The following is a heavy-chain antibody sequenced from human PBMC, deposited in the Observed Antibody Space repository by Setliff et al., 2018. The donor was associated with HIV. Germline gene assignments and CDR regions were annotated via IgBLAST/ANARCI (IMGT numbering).Heavy chain of an antibody. J-gene: IGHJ4*02. CDR1: GDSMSSGSYF. V-gene: IGHV4-39*02. D-gene: IGHD1-1*01. Sequence: SETLSLTCSVPGDSMSSGSYFWGWIRQTPGKGLEWIGNIYYTGFAYYNPSLKSRVTISLDTSKTHFYLNLTSVTDADTAVYFCAREGRGDPAVATTRIDYWGQGKLVTVPQ. CDR3: AREGRGDPAVATTRIDY. CDR2: IYYTGFA.